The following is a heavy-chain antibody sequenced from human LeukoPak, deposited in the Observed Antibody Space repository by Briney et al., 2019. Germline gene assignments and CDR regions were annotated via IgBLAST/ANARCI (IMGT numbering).Heavy chain of an antibody. CDR3: AKPSHVLRFLEWLSFFDY. CDR2: ISGSGGST. D-gene: IGHD3-3*01. CDR1: GFTFSSYA. Sequence: GGSLRLSCAASGFTFSSYAMSWVRQAPGKGLEWVSAISGSGGSTYYADSVKGRFTISRDNSKNTLYLQMNSLRAEDTAVYYCAKPSHVLRFLEWLSFFDYRGQGTLVTVSS. J-gene: IGHJ4*02. V-gene: IGHV3-23*01.